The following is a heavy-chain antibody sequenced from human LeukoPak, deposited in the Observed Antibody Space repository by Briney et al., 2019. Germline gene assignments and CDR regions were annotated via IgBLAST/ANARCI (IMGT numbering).Heavy chain of an antibody. CDR1: GYTFTSYY. CDR3: ARGVHYYDSSDYYYFHH. CDR2: INPRDGNT. D-gene: IGHD3-22*01. V-gene: IGHV1-46*01. Sequence: ASVKVSCKASGYTFTSYYIHWVRQAPGQGLEWMGIINPRDGNTHYAQKFQGRVTMTRDTSTSTVYMELSSLRSEDTAVYYCARGVHYYDSSDYYYFHHWGQGTLVTVSS. J-gene: IGHJ1*01.